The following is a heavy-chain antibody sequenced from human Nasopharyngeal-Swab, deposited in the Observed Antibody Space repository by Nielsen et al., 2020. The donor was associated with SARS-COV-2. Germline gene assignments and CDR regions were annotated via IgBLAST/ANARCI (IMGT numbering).Heavy chain of an antibody. V-gene: IGHV1-46*01. D-gene: IGHD6-13*01. J-gene: IGHJ5*02. CDR3: ARVLAAAGYNWFDP. CDR2: INPNSGGST. Sequence: WVRQAPGQGLEWMGRINPNSGGSTSYAQKFQGRVTMTRDTSTSTVYMELSSLRSEDTAVYYCARVLAAAGYNWFDPWGQGTLVTVSS.